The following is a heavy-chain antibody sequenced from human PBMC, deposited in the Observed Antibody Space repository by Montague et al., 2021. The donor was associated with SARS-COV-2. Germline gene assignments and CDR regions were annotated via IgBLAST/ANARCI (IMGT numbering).Heavy chain of an antibody. CDR3: ATLSRRTAAGTRDYFGLDV. Sequence: SETLSLTCRVSGDSISTSTWWTWVRQTPGKVLERIGEIFHSGTINYNPSLKSRVSISVDKSNNQFSLRLSSLIAADTAVYYCATLSRRTAAGTRDYFGLDVWGQGTTVVVSS. CDR1: GDSISTSTW. D-gene: IGHD6-13*01. CDR2: IFHSGTI. J-gene: IGHJ6*02. V-gene: IGHV4-4*02.